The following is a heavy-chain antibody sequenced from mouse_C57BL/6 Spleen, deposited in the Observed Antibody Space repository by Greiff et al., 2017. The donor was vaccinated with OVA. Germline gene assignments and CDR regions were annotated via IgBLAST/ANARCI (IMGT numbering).Heavy chain of an antibody. J-gene: IGHJ1*03. CDR1: GYTFTSYW. D-gene: IGHD1-1*01. CDR3: ARRGYYGTDWYFDV. Sequence: QVHVKQPGAELVMPGASVKLSCKASGYTFTSYWMHWVKQRPGQGLEWIGEIDPSDSYTNYNQKFKGKSTLTVDKSSSTAYMQLSSLTSEDSAVYYCARRGYYGTDWYFDVWGTGTTVTVSS. CDR2: IDPSDSYT. V-gene: IGHV1-69*01.